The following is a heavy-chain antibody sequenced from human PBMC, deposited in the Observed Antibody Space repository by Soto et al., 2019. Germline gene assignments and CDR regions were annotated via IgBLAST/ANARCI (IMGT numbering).Heavy chain of an antibody. D-gene: IGHD3-9*01. J-gene: IGHJ4*02. CDR3: ARVTTFYDILTSSYALNYFDY. CDR1: GVSVTSNY. Sequence: GGSLGLSCAASGVSVTSNYMTWVRQAPGKGLECVSVIYAGGNTYYPDSVKGRFTISSDNSKNTLFLQMNNLRAEDTAVYYCARVTTFYDILTSSYALNYFDYWGQGTRVTVSS. V-gene: IGHV3-53*01. CDR2: IYAGGNT.